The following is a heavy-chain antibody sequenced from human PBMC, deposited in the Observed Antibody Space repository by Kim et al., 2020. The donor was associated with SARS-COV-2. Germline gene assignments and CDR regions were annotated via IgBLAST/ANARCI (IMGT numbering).Heavy chain of an antibody. D-gene: IGHD3-10*01. V-gene: IGHV4-39*01. CDR1: GGSISSSSYY. CDR3: ASILGLWFGELLLSYYFDY. CDR2: IYYSGST. J-gene: IGHJ4*02. Sequence: SETLSLTCTVSGGSISSSSYYWGWIRQPPGKGLEWIGSIYYSGSTYYNPSLKSRVTISVDTSKNQFSLKLSSVTAADTAVYYCASILGLWFGELLLSYYFDYWGQGTLVTVSS.